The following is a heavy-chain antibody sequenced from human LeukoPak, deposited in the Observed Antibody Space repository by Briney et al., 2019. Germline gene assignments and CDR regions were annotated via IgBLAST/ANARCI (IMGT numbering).Heavy chain of an antibody. CDR3: ATSSAYYYFDFDY. D-gene: IGHD3-22*01. V-gene: IGHV3-21*01. Sequence: GGSLRLSCAASGFTFSSYSMNWVRQAPGKGLEWVSSISSSSSYIYSADSVKGRFTMSRDNAKNSLYLQMNSLRAEDTAVYYCATSSAYYYFDFDYWGQGTLVTVSS. CDR1: GFTFSSYS. J-gene: IGHJ4*02. CDR2: ISSSSSYI.